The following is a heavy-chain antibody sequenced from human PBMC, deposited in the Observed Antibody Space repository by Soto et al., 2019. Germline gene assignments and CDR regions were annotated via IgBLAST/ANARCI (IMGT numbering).Heavy chain of an antibody. CDR3: ARDQGLLRWGYSDY. D-gene: IGHD3-16*01. Sequence: EVQLVESGGGLVKPGGSLRLSCEASGFSFSRHSMNWVRQAPGKGLEWVSSIGNDPSYLYYAGSVKGRFTISRDNAKNSLYLQMNSLRVEGTAVYDCARDQGLLRWGYSDYWGQGTPVTVSS. J-gene: IGHJ4*02. CDR2: IGNDPSYL. CDR1: GFSFSRHS. V-gene: IGHV3-21*06.